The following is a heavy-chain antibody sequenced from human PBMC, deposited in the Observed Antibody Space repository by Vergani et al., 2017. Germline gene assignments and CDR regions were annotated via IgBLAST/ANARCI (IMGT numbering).Heavy chain of an antibody. CDR1: GGSISSGSYY. CDR3: ARYDSSSPFDY. Sequence: QVQLQESGPGLVKPSQTLSLTCTVSGGSISSGSYYWSWIRQPAGKGLEWIGRIYTSGSTNYNPSLKSRVTISVDTSKNQFSLKLSSVTAADTAMYYCARYDSSSPFDYWGQGTLVTVSS. CDR2: IYTSGST. D-gene: IGHD6-6*01. V-gene: IGHV4-61*02. J-gene: IGHJ4*02.